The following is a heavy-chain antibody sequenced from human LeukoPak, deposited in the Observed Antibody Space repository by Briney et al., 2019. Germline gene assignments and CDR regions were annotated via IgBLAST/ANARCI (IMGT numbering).Heavy chain of an antibody. CDR1: GYSFTSYW. J-gene: IGHJ4*02. Sequence: GESLKISCKGSGYSFTSYWIGWVRQMPGKGLEWMGIIYPGGFHTKYSPSFQGQVTISADKSISTVYLQWTSLKASDTTMYYCARGSGGYRYGYQYFDYWGQGTLVTVSS. CDR3: ARGSGGYRYGYQYFDY. D-gene: IGHD5-18*01. CDR2: IYPGGFHT. V-gene: IGHV5-51*01.